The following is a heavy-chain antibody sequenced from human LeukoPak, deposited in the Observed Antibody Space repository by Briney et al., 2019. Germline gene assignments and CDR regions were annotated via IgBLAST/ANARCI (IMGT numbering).Heavy chain of an antibody. CDR3: ARSRGALYLEY. V-gene: IGHV4-31*03. J-gene: IGHJ4*02. Sequence: SPTLSLTRTLSGASISSAGYYWSWIHQHRWKGLEWIGYIYYSGSTYYNESLNSRVTISVDTSKNQLSLKLSSVTAADTAVYYCARSRGALYLEYWGQGTLVTVSS. CDR2: IYYSGST. CDR1: GASISSAGYY. D-gene: IGHD3-10*01.